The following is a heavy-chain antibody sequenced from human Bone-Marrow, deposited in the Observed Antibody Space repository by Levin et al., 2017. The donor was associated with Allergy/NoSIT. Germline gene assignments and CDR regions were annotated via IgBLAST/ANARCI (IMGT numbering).Heavy chain of an antibody. V-gene: IGHV3-33*01. CDR1: GFTFSSYG. Sequence: GESLKISCAPSGFTFSSYGMHWVRQAPGKGLEWVAIIWYDGSNKYYADSVKGRFTISRDNSKNTLYLQMNSLRAEDTAVYYCARDEGWFGELSHAFDIWGQGTMVIVSS. CDR3: ARDEGWFGELSHAFDI. J-gene: IGHJ3*02. D-gene: IGHD3-10*01. CDR2: IWYDGSNK.